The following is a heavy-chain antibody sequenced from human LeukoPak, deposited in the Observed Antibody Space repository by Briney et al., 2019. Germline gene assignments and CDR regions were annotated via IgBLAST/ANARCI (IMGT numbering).Heavy chain of an antibody. CDR2: KSYDGSNK. J-gene: IGHJ4*02. D-gene: IGHD6-19*01. Sequence: PGRSLRLSCAASGFTFSSYGMHWVRQAPGKGLEWVAVKSYDGSNKYYADSVKGRFTISRDNSKNTLYLQMNSLRAEDTAVYYCAKVRSSGWYGPGDYWGQGTLVTVSS. V-gene: IGHV3-30*18. CDR3: AKVRSSGWYGPGDY. CDR1: GFTFSSYG.